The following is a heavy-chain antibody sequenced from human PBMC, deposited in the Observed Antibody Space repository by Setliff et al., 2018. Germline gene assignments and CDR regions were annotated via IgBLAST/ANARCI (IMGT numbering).Heavy chain of an antibody. V-gene: IGHV7-4-1*02. CDR3: SRETWYDEGYSYMDV. J-gene: IGHJ6*03. D-gene: IGHD1-1*01. CDR1: GYTFTSNL. CDR2: INTNTGNP. Sequence: VSCKASGYTFTSNLINWVRQAPGQGLEWMGWINTNTGNPTYSQGFTGRIVFSLEASANTAYLQISNLETEDTGVYYCSRETWYDEGYSYMDVWGQETAVTVSS.